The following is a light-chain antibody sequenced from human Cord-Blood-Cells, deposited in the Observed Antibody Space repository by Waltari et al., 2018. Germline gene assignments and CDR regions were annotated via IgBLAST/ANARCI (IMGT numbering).Light chain of an antibody. Sequence: SSELTQDPAVSVALGQTVRITCQGDSLRSYYASWYQQKPGQAPVLVIYGKNNQPSGIPDRFSGSSSGNTASLTITGAQAEDEADYYCNSRDSSGNQRVFGGGTKLTVL. V-gene: IGLV3-19*01. CDR1: SLRSYY. J-gene: IGLJ3*02. CDR3: NSRDSSGNQRV. CDR2: GKN.